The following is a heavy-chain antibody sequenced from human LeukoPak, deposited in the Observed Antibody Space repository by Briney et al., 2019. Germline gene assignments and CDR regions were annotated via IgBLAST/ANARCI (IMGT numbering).Heavy chain of an antibody. CDR1: GFTFSSYA. V-gene: IGHV3-23*01. J-gene: IGHJ4*02. CDR2: ISGSGGST. Sequence: GGSLRLSCAASGFTFSSYAMSWVRQAPGKGLEWVSAISGSGGSTYYADSVKGRFTISRDNSKNTLYLQMNSLRAEDTAVYYCASMALYHDSSGYPNLDYWGQGTLVTVSS. CDR3: ASMALYHDSSGYPNLDY. D-gene: IGHD3-22*01.